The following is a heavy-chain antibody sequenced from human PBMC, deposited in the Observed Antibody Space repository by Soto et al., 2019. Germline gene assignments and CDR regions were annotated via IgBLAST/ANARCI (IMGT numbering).Heavy chain of an antibody. CDR1: GFTFSSYA. CDR2: ISGSGSST. CDR3: AKTDLYCSGGSCPFDY. D-gene: IGHD2-15*01. V-gene: IGHV3-23*01. Sequence: GGSLRLSCAASGFTFSSYAMSWVRQAPGKGLEWVSAISGSGSSTYYADSVKGRFTISRDNSKNTLYLQMNSLRAEDTAVYYCAKTDLYCSGGSCPFDYWGQGTLVTVSS. J-gene: IGHJ4*02.